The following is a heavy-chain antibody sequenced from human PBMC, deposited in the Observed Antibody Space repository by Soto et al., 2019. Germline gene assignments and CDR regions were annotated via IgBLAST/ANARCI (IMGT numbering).Heavy chain of an antibody. Sequence: QVQLVQSGAEVKKPGPSVKVSCKASGGTFSSYAISWVRQAPGQGLEWMGGIIPIFGTANYAQKFQGRVTITADESTSTAYMELSSLRSEDTAVYYCARGCDILTGSLTVGAFDIWGQGTMVTVSS. V-gene: IGHV1-69*01. CDR3: ARGCDILTGSLTVGAFDI. D-gene: IGHD3-9*01. CDR2: IIPIFGTA. CDR1: GGTFSSYA. J-gene: IGHJ3*02.